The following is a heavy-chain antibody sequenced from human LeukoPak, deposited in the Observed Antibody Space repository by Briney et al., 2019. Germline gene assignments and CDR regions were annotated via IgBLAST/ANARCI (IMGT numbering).Heavy chain of an antibody. CDR2: IRYDGSNK. V-gene: IGHV3-30*02. CDR3: AKDRADSGSFGY. J-gene: IGHJ4*02. D-gene: IGHD1-26*01. CDR1: GFTISSYG. Sequence: GGSLSLSCAASGFTISSYGMHWVRQAPGKGLEWVAFIRYDGSNKYYADSVKGRFTISRDNSKNTLYLQMNSLRAEDTAVYYCAKDRADSGSFGYWGQGTLVTVSS.